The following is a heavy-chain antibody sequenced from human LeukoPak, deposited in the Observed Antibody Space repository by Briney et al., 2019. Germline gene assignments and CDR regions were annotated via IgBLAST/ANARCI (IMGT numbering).Heavy chain of an antibody. J-gene: IGHJ5*01. CDR1: GGSISRGSYY. V-gene: IGHV4-61*02. Sequence: SQTLSLTCTVSGGSISRGSYYWSWIRQPAGKGLEWIGRIDTSGSTNYNPSLRSRVTISLDTSKNLFSLTLSSVTAADTAVYYCARDGKTVPADLRGYWFDSWGQGSLVTVSS. CDR2: IDTSGST. D-gene: IGHD2-2*01. CDR3: ARDGKTVPADLRGYWFDS.